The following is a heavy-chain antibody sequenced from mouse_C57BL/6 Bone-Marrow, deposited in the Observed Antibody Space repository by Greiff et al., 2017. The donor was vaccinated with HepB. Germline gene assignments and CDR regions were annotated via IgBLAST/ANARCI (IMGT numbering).Heavy chain of an antibody. J-gene: IGHJ2*01. CDR3: ARSPLTGTDFDY. CDR2: IDPSDSYT. CDR1: GYTFTSYW. V-gene: IGHV1-59*01. Sequence: QVQLKQPGAELERPGTSVKLSCKASGYTFTSYWMHWVKQRPGQGLEWIGVIDPSDSYTNYNQKFKGKATLTVDTSSSTAYMQLSSLTSEDSAVYYCARSPLTGTDFDYWGQGTTLTVSS. D-gene: IGHD4-1*01.